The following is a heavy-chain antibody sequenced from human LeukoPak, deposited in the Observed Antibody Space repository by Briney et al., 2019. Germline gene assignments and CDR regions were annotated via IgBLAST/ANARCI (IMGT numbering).Heavy chain of an antibody. Sequence: PGGSLRLSCAASGLTFSRYGMSWVRQAPGKGLEWVSALSGSGGDTYYADSVKGRFTISRDNSKNSLYLQMNSLRTEDTALYYCAKGDGYDYWGQGTLVTVSS. V-gene: IGHV3-23*01. J-gene: IGHJ4*02. CDR2: LSGSGGDT. D-gene: IGHD5-24*01. CDR3: AKGDGYDY. CDR1: GLTFSRYG.